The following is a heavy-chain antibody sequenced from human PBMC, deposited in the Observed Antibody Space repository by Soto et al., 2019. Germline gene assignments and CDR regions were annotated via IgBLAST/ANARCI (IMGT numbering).Heavy chain of an antibody. Sequence: PGGSLRLSCAASGFTFSSFGMHWVRQAPGKGLEWVSLIWYDGSKKSYGDSVKGRFTISRDNSRNTLYLQMNSLRAEDTAAYYCAKPYYDFWSGLDYWGQGTLVTVSS. D-gene: IGHD3-3*01. CDR3: AKPYYDFWSGLDY. CDR1: GFTFSSFG. J-gene: IGHJ4*02. CDR2: IWYDGSKK. V-gene: IGHV3-30*02.